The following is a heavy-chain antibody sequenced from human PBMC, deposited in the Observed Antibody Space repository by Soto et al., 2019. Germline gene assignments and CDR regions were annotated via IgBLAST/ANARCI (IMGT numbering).Heavy chain of an antibody. V-gene: IGHV3-48*02. Sequence: GGSLRLSCAASGFTFSSYSMNWVRQAPGTGLEWLSFTSSTGSTIYYADSVKGRFTISRDDVKNSLFLQMNSLTDGDTAVYYCVRVRYGSGSYRPSDAFDIWGPGTLVTVSS. CDR2: TSSTGSTI. D-gene: IGHD3-10*01. CDR1: GFTFSSYS. J-gene: IGHJ3*02. CDR3: VRVRYGSGSYRPSDAFDI.